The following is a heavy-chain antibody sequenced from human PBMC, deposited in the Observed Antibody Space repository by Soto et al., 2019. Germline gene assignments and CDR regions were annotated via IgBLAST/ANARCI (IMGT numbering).Heavy chain of an antibody. CDR2: IHAGDGKT. D-gene: IGHD2-2*01. Sequence: QVQLVQSGAEVKKPGASVKISCKSSGYSFMNYAMHWVRQAPGQGLEWMGWIHAGDGKTKYAQRLHGRVTITRDTTASTVYMELSSLRSEDTAVYYCARVPRYSSDIVEVPAVMDEEWFDPWGQGTLVTVSS. J-gene: IGHJ5*02. V-gene: IGHV1-3*01. CDR1: GYSFMNYA. CDR3: ARVPRYSSDIVEVPAVMDEEWFDP.